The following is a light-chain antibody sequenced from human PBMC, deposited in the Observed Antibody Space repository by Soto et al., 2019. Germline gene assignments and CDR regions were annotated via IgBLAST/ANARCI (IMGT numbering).Light chain of an antibody. CDR2: SNT. J-gene: IGLJ1*01. Sequence: QSALTQPPSASGTPGQRVTISCSGGSSNIGSNYVNWYQQLPGTAPKVLIYSNTYRPSGVPDRFSGSKSGTSASLAISGLQSEDEADYYCSSYTSSSTFVFGTGTKVTVL. V-gene: IGLV1-44*01. CDR1: SSNIGSNY. CDR3: SSYTSSSTFV.